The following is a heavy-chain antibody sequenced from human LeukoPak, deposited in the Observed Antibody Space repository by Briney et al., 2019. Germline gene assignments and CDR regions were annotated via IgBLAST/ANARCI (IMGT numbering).Heavy chain of an antibody. J-gene: IGHJ4*02. D-gene: IGHD6-25*01. CDR1: GFTFSSYG. Sequence: GGSLRLSCAASGFTFSSYGMHWVRQAPGKGLEWVAFIRYDGSNKYYADSVKGRFTISRDNSKNTLYLQMNSLRAEDTAVYYCAKADTLSIAAADWGQGTLVTVSS. CDR2: IRYDGSNK. CDR3: AKADTLSIAAAD. V-gene: IGHV3-30*02.